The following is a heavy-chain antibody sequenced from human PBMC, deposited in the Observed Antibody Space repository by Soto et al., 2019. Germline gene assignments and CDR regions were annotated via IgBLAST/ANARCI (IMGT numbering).Heavy chain of an antibody. CDR2: ISYDGSNK. CDR3: AKDLGLILGWLHLKPYYYYYGMDV. CDR1: GFTFSSYG. D-gene: IGHD5-12*01. Sequence: GGSLRLSCAASGFTFSSYGMHWVRQAPGKGLEWVAVISYDGSNKYYADSVKGRFTISRDNSKNTLYLQMNSLRAEDTAVYYCAKDLGLILGWLHLKPYYYYYGMDVWGQGTTVTVSS. J-gene: IGHJ6*02. V-gene: IGHV3-30*18.